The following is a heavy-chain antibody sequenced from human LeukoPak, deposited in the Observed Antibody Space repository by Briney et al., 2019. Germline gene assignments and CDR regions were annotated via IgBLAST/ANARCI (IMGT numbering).Heavy chain of an antibody. D-gene: IGHD3-22*01. CDR1: GYTFTSYG. V-gene: IGHV1-18*01. Sequence: ASVTVSCKASGYTFTSYGISWVRQAPGQGLEWMGWISAYNGNTNYAQKLQSRVTMTTDTSTSTAYMELRSLRSDDTAVYYCARDYPENYYDRTLWDYWGQGTLVTVSS. CDR3: ARDYPENYYDRTLWDY. CDR2: ISAYNGNT. J-gene: IGHJ4*02.